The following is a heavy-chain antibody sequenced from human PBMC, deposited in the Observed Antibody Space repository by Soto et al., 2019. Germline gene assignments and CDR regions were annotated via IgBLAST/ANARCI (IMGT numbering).Heavy chain of an antibody. Sequence: TCAISGDRVSSNSAAWNWIRQSPSRGLEWLGRTYYRSKWYNDYAVSVKSRITINPDTSKNQFSLQLNSVTPEDTAVYYCARHSSSSGYYYYGMDVWGQGTTVTVSS. D-gene: IGHD6-6*01. CDR1: GDRVSSNSAA. J-gene: IGHJ6*02. V-gene: IGHV6-1*01. CDR2: TYYRSKWYN. CDR3: ARHSSSSGYYYYGMDV.